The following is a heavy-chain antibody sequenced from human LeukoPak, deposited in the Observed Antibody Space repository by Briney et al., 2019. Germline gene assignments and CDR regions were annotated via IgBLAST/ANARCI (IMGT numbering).Heavy chain of an antibody. CDR1: GFTFSSYW. D-gene: IGHD1-26*01. CDR3: TRSGRGGAFDI. V-gene: IGHV3-74*01. Sequence: GGSLRLSCAASGFTFSSYWMHWVRQGPGKGLVWVSRIYSDGSRTTYADSVKGRFTISGDNAKNTLYLQMNSLRVEDTAMYYCTRSGRGGAFDIWGRGTMVTVSS. J-gene: IGHJ3*02. CDR2: IYSDGSRT.